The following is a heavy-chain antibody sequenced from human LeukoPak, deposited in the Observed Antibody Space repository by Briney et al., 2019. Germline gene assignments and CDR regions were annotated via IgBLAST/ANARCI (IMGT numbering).Heavy chain of an antibody. CDR1: GYTFTSYD. D-gene: IGHD2-2*03. J-gene: IGHJ5*02. CDR2: MNPNSGNT. V-gene: IGHV1-8*03. CDR3: ARAGYCSRNSCRSWFDP. Sequence: ASVKVSCKASGYTFTSYDINWVRQATGQGLEWMGWMNPNSGNTGYAQKFQGRVTITRNTSISTAYMELSSLRSEDTAVYYCARAGYCSRNSCRSWFDPWGQGTLITVSS.